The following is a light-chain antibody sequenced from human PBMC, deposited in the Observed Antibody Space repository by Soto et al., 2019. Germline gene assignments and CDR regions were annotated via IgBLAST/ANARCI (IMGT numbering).Light chain of an antibody. V-gene: IGKV1-33*01. J-gene: IGKJ3*01. CDR1: QDISNF. CDR2: DAS. Sequence: DIQMTQSPSSLSVSVGDRVTITRQASQDISNFLNWYQQKPGKAPKLLINDASNLETGVPSRFSGSGSGTDFTFTISSLQPEDIATYYCQHYDNLVTFGPGTKVDIK. CDR3: QHYDNLVT.